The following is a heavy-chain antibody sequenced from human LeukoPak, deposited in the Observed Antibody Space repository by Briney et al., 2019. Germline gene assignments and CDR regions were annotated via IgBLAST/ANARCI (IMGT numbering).Heavy chain of an antibody. D-gene: IGHD3-22*01. CDR1: GFTFSSYE. J-gene: IGHJ3*02. Sequence: GGSLRLSCAASGFTFSSYEMNWVRQAPGKGLEWISTIRGSGGSTYYADSVKGRFTISRDNSKNTLYLQMNSLRVEDTAVYYCAKDQGARSGSGFVASDIWGQGTMVTVSS. V-gene: IGHV3-23*01. CDR2: IRGSGGST. CDR3: AKDQGARSGSGFVASDI.